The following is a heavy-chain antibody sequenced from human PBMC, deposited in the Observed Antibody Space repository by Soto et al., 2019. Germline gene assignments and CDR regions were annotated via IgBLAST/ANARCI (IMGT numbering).Heavy chain of an antibody. CDR3: ARPYCSSSGCHGWFDP. V-gene: IGHV1-2*02. Sequence: ASVKVSCKASGYTFTGYYMHWVRQAPGQGLEWMGWINSNSGGTNYAQKFQGRVTMTRGTSISTAYMELTRLTSDDTAVYYCARPYCSSSGCHGWFDPWGQGTLVTVSS. J-gene: IGHJ5*02. CDR2: INSNSGGT. CDR1: GYTFTGYY. D-gene: IGHD2-2*01.